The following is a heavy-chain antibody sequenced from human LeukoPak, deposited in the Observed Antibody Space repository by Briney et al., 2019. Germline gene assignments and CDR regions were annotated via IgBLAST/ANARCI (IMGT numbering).Heavy chain of an antibody. CDR3: AREGGYDEGFDY. CDR2: INWNGGST. V-gene: IGHV3-20*04. D-gene: IGHD5-12*01. CDR1: GFTFRNYE. J-gene: IGHJ4*02. Sequence: PGGSLRLSCAGSGFTFRNYELSSARQAQGKGLEWVSGINWNGGSTGYADSVKGRFTISRDNAKNSLYLQMNSLRAEDTALYYCAREGGYDEGFDYWGQGTLVTVSS.